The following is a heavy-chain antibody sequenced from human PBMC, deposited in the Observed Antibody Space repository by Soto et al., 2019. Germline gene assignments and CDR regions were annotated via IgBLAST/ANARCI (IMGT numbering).Heavy chain of an antibody. J-gene: IGHJ6*02. Sequence: HPGGSLRLSCAASGFTFSSYAMSWVRQAPGKGLEWVSAISGSGGSTYYADSVKGRFTISRDNSKNTLYLQMNSLRAEDTAVYYCAKFRRFLEKVGYGMDVWGQGTMVTVSS. CDR2: ISGSGGST. D-gene: IGHD3-3*01. V-gene: IGHV3-23*01. CDR3: AKFRRFLEKVGYGMDV. CDR1: GFTFSSYA.